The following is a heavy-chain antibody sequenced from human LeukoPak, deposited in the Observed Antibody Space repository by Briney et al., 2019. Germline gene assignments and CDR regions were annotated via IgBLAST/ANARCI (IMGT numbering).Heavy chain of an antibody. J-gene: IGHJ5*02. CDR1: GYSVSSGYY. V-gene: IGHV4-38-2*02. Sequence: SETLSLTCTVSGYSVSSGYYWGWIRQPPGKGLEWIGSIYHSGSTYYNPSLKSRVTISVGTSKNQFSLKLSSVTAADTAVYYCASCQVSAQLGGWFDPWGQGTLVTVSS. CDR2: IYHSGST. CDR3: ASCQVSAQLGGWFDP. D-gene: IGHD4-23*01.